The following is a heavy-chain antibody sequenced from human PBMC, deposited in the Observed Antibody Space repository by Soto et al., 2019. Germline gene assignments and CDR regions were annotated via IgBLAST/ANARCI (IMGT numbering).Heavy chain of an antibody. CDR2: IYHSGST. V-gene: IGHV4-38-2*02. J-gene: IGHJ5*02. D-gene: IGHD1-26*01. CDR1: GYSISSGYY. Sequence: SETLSLTCTVSGYSISSGYYWGWIRQPPGKGLEWIGSIYHSGSTYYNPSLKSRVTISVDTSKNQFSLKLSSVTAADTAVYYCARGLIGELKNWFDPWGQGTLVTVSS. CDR3: ARGLIGELKNWFDP.